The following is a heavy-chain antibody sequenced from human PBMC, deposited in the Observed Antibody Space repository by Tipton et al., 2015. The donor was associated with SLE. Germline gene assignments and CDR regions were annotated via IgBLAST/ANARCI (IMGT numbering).Heavy chain of an antibody. J-gene: IGHJ4*02. D-gene: IGHD6-13*01. V-gene: IGHV4-39*07. Sequence: TLSLTCAVSGGSISSGDYYWAWIRQPPGKGLEWIGCIYHSGSTYYNLSLKSRVTISVDTSKNQFSLKLNSVTAADTAVYYCARAAGRDGYTSSWTPFEYWGQGTLVTVSS. CDR2: IYHSGST. CDR1: GGSISSGDYY. CDR3: ARAAGRDGYTSSWTPFEY.